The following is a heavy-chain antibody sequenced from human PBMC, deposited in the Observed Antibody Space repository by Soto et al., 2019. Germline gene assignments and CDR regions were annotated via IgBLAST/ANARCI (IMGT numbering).Heavy chain of an antibody. CDR2: IYYSGST. J-gene: IGHJ5*02. CDR1: GGSISSGGYY. CDR3: ARVMSATSSVFDP. Sequence: SQTLSLTCTVSGGSISSGGYYWSWIRQHPGKGLEWIGYIYYSGSTYYNPSLKSRVTISVDTSKNQFSLKLSSVTAADTAVYYCARVMSATSSVFDPRGKGTLVTVS. D-gene: IGHD2-2*01. V-gene: IGHV4-31*03.